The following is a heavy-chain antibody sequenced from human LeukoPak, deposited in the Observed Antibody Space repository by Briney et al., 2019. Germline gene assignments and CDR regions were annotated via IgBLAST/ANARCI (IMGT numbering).Heavy chain of an antibody. V-gene: IGHV3-74*01. CDR3: AREEDILTGYYLV. Sequence: GGSLRLSCAASGFTFSSYWMHWVRHAPGKGLVWVSRINSDGSSTSYADSVKGRFTISRDNAENTLYLQMNSLRAEDTAVYYCAREEDILTGYYLVWGQGTLVTVSS. J-gene: IGHJ4*02. D-gene: IGHD3-9*01. CDR2: INSDGSST. CDR1: GFTFSSYW.